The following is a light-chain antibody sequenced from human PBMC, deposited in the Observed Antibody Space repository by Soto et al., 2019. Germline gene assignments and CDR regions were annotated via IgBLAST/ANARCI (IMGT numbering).Light chain of an antibody. CDR3: SSYAGSNNLI. CDR2: EVS. J-gene: IGLJ2*01. Sequence: QSALTQPPSASGSPGQSVTISCTGTNSDVGAYNFVSWYQQHPGKAPKLMIYEVSKRPSGVVDRFSGSKSGSTDSLTVSGLQAEDEADYYCSSYAGSNNLIFGGGTKLTVL. CDR1: NSDVGAYNF. V-gene: IGLV2-8*01.